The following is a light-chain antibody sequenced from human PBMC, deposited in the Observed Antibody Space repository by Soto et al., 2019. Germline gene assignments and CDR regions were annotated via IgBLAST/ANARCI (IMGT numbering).Light chain of an antibody. CDR3: ATWDNTLSAEV. J-gene: IGLJ3*02. V-gene: IGLV1-51*01. Sequence: QSVLTQPPSVSAAPGQKVTISCFGSNSNIGKNYVSWYQQLPGTAPKLLIYGNNNRHSGITDRISGSKSGTSATLGITGLQPGDEADYYCATWDNTLSAEVFGGGTKVTVL. CDR2: GNN. CDR1: NSNIGKNY.